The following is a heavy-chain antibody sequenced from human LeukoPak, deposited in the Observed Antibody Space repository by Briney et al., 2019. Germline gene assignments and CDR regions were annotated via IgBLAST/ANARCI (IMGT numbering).Heavy chain of an antibody. CDR3: VRDPSYGSSWYYYMDV. V-gene: IGHV3-48*04. J-gene: IGHJ6*03. D-gene: IGHD6-13*01. CDR2: ISSSSFKI. Sequence: GGSLRLSCAASEFTFVRYAMNWVRQAPGKGLEWVSYISSSSFKIGYADSVKGRFTISRDNSKNSLYLQMDSLRVEDTAVYYCVRDPSYGSSWYYYMDVWGKGTTVTVAS. CDR1: EFTFVRYA.